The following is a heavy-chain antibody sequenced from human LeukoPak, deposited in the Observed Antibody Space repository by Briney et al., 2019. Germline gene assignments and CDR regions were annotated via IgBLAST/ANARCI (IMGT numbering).Heavy chain of an antibody. J-gene: IGHJ4*02. CDR3: ARDRDYSNTERGFGY. CDR2: INPNSGET. V-gene: IGHV1-2*02. CDR1: GYTFTDYY. Sequence: ASVKVSCKTSGYTFTDYYIHWVRQAPGQGLEWMGWINPNSGETNSAQKFQGRATMTGDTSISTAYMELRRVTSDDTAVYYCARDRDYSNTERGFGYWGQGTLVTVSS. D-gene: IGHD4-11*01.